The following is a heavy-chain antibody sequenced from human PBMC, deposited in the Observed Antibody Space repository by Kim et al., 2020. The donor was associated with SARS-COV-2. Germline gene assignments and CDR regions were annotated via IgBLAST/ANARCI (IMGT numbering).Heavy chain of an antibody. V-gene: IGHV3-33*01. J-gene: IGHJ5*01. CDR2: IWYDGSNK. CDR3: ARDPRTFYDFWSGYSDNWFDP. CDR1: GFKFSNYG. Sequence: GGSLRLSCEVSGFKFSNYGMHWVRQAPGKGLEWVAGIWYDGSNKHYADSVKGRLTISRDNSNSTLFLQVNSLRVEDTAMYYCARDPRTFYDFWSGYSDNWFDPWGQGTLVTVSS. D-gene: IGHD3-3*01.